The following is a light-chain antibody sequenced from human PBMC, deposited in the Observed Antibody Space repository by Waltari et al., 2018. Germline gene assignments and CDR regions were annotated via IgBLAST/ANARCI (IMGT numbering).Light chain of an antibody. CDR1: QSISSY. V-gene: IGKV1-9*01. CDR2: AAS. Sequence: DIQLTQSPSFLSASVGDRVTITCRASQSISSYLNWYQQKPGKAPKLLIYAASTLQSGVPSRLSGSGSGTEFTLTISSLQPEDFVTYYCQQVNNYPFTFGPGTILDVK. J-gene: IGKJ3*01. CDR3: QQVNNYPFT.